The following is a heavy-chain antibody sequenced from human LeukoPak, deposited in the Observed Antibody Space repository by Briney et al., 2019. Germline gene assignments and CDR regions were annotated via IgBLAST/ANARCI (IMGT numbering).Heavy chain of an antibody. D-gene: IGHD1-1*01. Sequence: GGSLRLSCEASGDTFKTYWMNWVRQTPGKGLEWVTNIRQDGAEENYVDSVRGRFTISRDNAENTLFLQMNSLRVEDSAIYSCVRGAGPGTPFDWGQGILVTVSS. CDR3: VRGAGPGTPFD. J-gene: IGHJ1*01. CDR1: GDTFKTYW. V-gene: IGHV3-7*01. CDR2: IRQDGAEE.